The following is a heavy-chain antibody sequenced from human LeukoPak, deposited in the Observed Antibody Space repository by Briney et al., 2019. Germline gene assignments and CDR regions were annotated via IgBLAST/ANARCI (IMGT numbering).Heavy chain of an antibody. D-gene: IGHD6-13*01. J-gene: IGHJ4*02. Sequence: GASVKVSCKASGYTFTGYYMHWVRQAPGQGLEWMGWINPNSGGTNYAQKFQGRVTMTRDTSISTAYMELSRLRSDDTAVYYCARGGGFIAAAGTWPDYWGQGTLVTVSS. CDR1: GYTFTGYY. V-gene: IGHV1-2*02. CDR3: ARGGGFIAAAGTWPDY. CDR2: INPNSGGT.